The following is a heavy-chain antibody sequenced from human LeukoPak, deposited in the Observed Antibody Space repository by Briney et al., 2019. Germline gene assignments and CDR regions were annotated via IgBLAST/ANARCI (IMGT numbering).Heavy chain of an antibody. J-gene: IGHJ5*02. CDR3: ARGAKFRSYGSGTYYTSLPFDP. CDR1: GFTVSSNY. V-gene: IGHV3-66*01. D-gene: IGHD3-10*01. CDR2: IYNDGSS. Sequence: PGGSLRLSCVASGFTVSSNYMSWVRQAPGKGLEWVSVIYNDGSSYYADSVKGRFTISRDNSKNTLYLQMNSLRAEDMAVYYCARGAKFRSYGSGTYYTSLPFDPWGQGTLVTVSS.